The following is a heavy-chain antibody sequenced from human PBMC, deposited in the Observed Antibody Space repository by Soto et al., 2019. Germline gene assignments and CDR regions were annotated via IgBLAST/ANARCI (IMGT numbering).Heavy chain of an antibody. D-gene: IGHD1-26*01. J-gene: IGHJ4*02. V-gene: IGHV5-10-1*01. CDR2: IDPSDSYT. CDR3: AIPPRSIVGATTPFDY. CDR1: GYSFTSFW. Sequence: PGESLKISCKGSGYSFTSFWISWVRQMPGKGLEWMGRIDPSDSYTNYSPSFQGHVTISADKSISTAYLQWSSLKASDTAMYYCAIPPRSIVGATTPFDYWGQGALVTVS.